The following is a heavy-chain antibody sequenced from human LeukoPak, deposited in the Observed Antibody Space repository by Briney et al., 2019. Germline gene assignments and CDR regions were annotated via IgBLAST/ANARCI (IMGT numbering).Heavy chain of an antibody. CDR1: GYTFTGYY. CDR3: ARESSGSYSDAFDI. Sequence: GASVKVSCKASGYTFTGYYMHWVRQAPGQGLELMGWINPNSGGTNYAQKFQGWVTMTRDTSISTAYMELSRLRSDDTAVYYCARESSGSYSDAFDIWGQGTMVTVSS. D-gene: IGHD1-26*01. CDR2: INPNSGGT. J-gene: IGHJ3*02. V-gene: IGHV1-2*04.